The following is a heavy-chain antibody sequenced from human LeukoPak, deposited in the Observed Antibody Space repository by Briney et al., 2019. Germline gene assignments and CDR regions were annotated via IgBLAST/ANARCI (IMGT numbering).Heavy chain of an antibody. CDR2: ISSSGSTI. CDR1: GFTFSTYS. V-gene: IGHV3-48*01. Sequence: GGSLRLSCAASGFTFSTYSMNWVRQAPGKGLEWVSHISSSGSTIYYADSVKGRFTISRDNSKNTLYLQMNSLRAEDTAVYYCARDLVAARYAFDIWGQGTMVTVSS. D-gene: IGHD6-6*01. J-gene: IGHJ3*02. CDR3: ARDLVAARYAFDI.